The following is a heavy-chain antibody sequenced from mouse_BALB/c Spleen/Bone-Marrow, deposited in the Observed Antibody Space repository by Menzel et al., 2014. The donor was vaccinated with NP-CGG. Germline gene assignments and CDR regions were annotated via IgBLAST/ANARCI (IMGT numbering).Heavy chain of an antibody. CDR2: INPDSSTI. Sequence: EVQGVESGGGLVQPGGSLKLSCAASGFDFSSYWMSWVRQAPGKGLEWIGEINPDSSTINYTPSLKDKFIISRVNAKNTLYLQKNKVRSGDTALYYCTRLHYYGYSAYWGQGTLVTVST. V-gene: IGHV4-1*02. CDR3: TRLHYYGYSAY. D-gene: IGHD1-2*01. CDR1: GFDFSSYW. J-gene: IGHJ3*01.